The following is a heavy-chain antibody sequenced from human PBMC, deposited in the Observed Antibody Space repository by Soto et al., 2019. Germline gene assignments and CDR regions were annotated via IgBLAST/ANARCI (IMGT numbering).Heavy chain of an antibody. CDR2: IYPGDSDT. CDR3: AREGSAVVVPADNDAFDI. CDR1: GYSFTSYW. J-gene: IGHJ3*02. V-gene: IGHV5-51*01. D-gene: IGHD2-2*01. Sequence: GESLNISCKGSGYSFTSYWIGWVRQMPGKGLEWMGIIYPGDSDTRYSPSFQGQVTISAAKSISTAYLQWSSLKASDTAMYYCAREGSAVVVPADNDAFDIWGQGTMVTVS.